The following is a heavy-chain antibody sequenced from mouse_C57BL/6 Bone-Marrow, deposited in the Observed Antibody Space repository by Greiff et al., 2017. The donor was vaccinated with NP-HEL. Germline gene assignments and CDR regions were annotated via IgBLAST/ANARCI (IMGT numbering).Heavy chain of an antibody. CDR3: VGNWDVRGY. Sequence: QVQLQQPGAELVRPGSSVKLSCKASGYTFTSYWMDWVKQRPGQGLEWIGNIYPSDSETHYNQKFKDKATLTVDKSSSTAYMQLSSLTSEDSAVYYCVGNWDVRGYWGQGTTLTVSS. D-gene: IGHD4-1*02. CDR1: GYTFTSYW. J-gene: IGHJ2*01. CDR2: IYPSDSET. V-gene: IGHV1-61*01.